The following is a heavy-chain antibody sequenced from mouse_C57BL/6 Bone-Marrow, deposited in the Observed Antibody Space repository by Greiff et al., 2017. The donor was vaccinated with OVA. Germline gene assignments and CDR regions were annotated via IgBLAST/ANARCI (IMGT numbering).Heavy chain of an antibody. V-gene: IGHV12-3*01. CDR2: ITHSGET. CDR3: AVWGYYDYDGWYFDV. Sequence: VQLQQSGPGLVKPSQSLFLTCSITGFPITSGYYWIWIRQSPGKPLEWMGYITHSGETFYNPSLQSPISITRETSKNQFFLQLNSVTTEETAMYYGAVWGYYDYDGWYFDVWGTGTTVTVSS. CDR1: GFPITSGYY. D-gene: IGHD2-4*01. J-gene: IGHJ1*03.